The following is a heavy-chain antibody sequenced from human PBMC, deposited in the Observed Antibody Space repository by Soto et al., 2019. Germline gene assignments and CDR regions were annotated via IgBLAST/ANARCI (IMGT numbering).Heavy chain of an antibody. CDR3: ASSIAAAGTAYYYYGMDV. CDR2: IYPGDSYT. V-gene: IGHV5-51*01. CDR1: GYSFTSYW. Sequence: ESLKISCKGSGYSFTSYWIGWVRQMPGKGLEWMGIIYPGDSYTNYSPSFQGHVTISADKSISTAYLRWSSLKASDTAMYYCASSIAAAGTAYYYYGMDVWGQGTTVTVSS. J-gene: IGHJ6*02. D-gene: IGHD6-13*01.